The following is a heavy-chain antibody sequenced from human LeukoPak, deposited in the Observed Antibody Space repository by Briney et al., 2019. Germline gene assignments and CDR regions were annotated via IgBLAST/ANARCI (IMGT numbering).Heavy chain of an antibody. CDR1: GYSFTSYW. J-gene: IGHJ4*02. CDR3: ARHRPYCSGGSCYSDY. Sequence: GESLQISCKGSGYSFTSYWIGWVRQMPGKGLEWMGIIYPGDSDTRYSPSFQGQVTISADKSISTAYLQWSSLKASDTAMYYCARHRPYCSGGSCYSDYWGQGTLVTVSS. D-gene: IGHD2-15*01. CDR2: IYPGDSDT. V-gene: IGHV5-51*01.